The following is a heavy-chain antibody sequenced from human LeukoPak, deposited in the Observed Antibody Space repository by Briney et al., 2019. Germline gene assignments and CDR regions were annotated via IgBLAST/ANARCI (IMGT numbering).Heavy chain of an antibody. CDR1: GFTFSSCN. CDR2: ISSSSSYI. CDR3: AGGVPSLDY. V-gene: IGHV3-21*04. D-gene: IGHD1-1*01. J-gene: IGHJ4*02. Sequence: KSGGSLRLSCAASGFTFSSCNMNWVRQTPGKGLEWVASISSSSSYIYYTDAVKGRFTISRDNAKNSLYLQMNSLRPEDTALYYCAGGVPSLDYWGQGTLVTVSS.